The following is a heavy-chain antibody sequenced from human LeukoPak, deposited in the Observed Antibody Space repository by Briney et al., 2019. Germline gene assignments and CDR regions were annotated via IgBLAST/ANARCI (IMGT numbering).Heavy chain of an antibody. CDR2: IYYSGST. Sequence: SETLSLTCTVSGGSISSHYWGWIRQPPGKGLEWIGYIYYSGSTNYNPSLKSRVTISVDTSKNQFSLKLSSVTAADTAVYYCARERQAGPDYDSSGYFDYWGQGTLVTVSS. CDR3: ARERQAGPDYDSSGYFDY. D-gene: IGHD3-22*01. V-gene: IGHV4-59*11. CDR1: GGSISSHY. J-gene: IGHJ4*02.